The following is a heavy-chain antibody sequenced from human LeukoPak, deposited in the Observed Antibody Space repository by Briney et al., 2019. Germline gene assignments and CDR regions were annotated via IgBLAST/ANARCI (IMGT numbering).Heavy chain of an antibody. V-gene: IGHV3-7*01. Sequence: GGSLRLSCAASGFTFSSYWMAWVRQAPGKGLEWVANIKHNGDDLNYVDSVEDRFTISRDNAQNSLYLHMTSLRVDDTAFYYCARELRTFDSWGQGTLVTVSS. J-gene: IGHJ4*02. D-gene: IGHD3-16*01. CDR1: GFTFSSYW. CDR2: IKHNGDDL. CDR3: ARELRTFDS.